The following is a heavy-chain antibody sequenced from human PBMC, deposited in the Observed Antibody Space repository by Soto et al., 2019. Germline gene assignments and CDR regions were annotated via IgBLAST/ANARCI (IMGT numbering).Heavy chain of an antibody. D-gene: IGHD6-13*01. Sequence: SETLSLTCAVYGGSFSGYYWSWIRQPPGKGLEWIGEINHSGSTNYNPSLKSRVTISVDTSKNQFSLKLSSVTAADTAVYYCASRGGASYSSSFGWFDPWGQGTLVTVSS. J-gene: IGHJ5*02. V-gene: IGHV4-34*01. CDR2: INHSGST. CDR1: GGSFSGYY. CDR3: ASRGGASYSSSFGWFDP.